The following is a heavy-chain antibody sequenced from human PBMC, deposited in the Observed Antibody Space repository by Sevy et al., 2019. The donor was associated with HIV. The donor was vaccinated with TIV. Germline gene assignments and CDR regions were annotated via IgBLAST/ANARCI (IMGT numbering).Heavy chain of an antibody. CDR2: ISYDGSNK. J-gene: IGHJ4*02. V-gene: IGHV3-30*04. Sequence: GGSLRLSCAASGFTFSSYAMHWVRQAPGKGLEWVAVISYDGSNKYYADSVKGRFTISRDNSKNTLYLQMNSLRAEDXXXXXXXXXXXXXXGSFDYWGQGTLVTVSS. CDR1: GFTFSSYA. CDR3: XXXXXXXXGSFDY. D-gene: IGHD3-10*01.